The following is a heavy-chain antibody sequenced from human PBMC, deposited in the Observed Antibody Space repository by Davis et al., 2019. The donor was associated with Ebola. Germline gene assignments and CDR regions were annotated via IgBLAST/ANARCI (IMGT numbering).Heavy chain of an antibody. CDR2: INHSGST. Sequence: SETLSLTCTVSGGSISSGGYYWSWIRQPPGKGLEWIGEINHSGSTNYNPSLKSRVTISVDTSKNQFSLKLSSVTAADTAVYYCARGGILYYDFWSGWGGMDVWGQGTTVTVSS. CDR1: GGSISSGGYY. J-gene: IGHJ6*02. V-gene: IGHV4-39*07. D-gene: IGHD3-3*01. CDR3: ARGGILYYDFWSGWGGMDV.